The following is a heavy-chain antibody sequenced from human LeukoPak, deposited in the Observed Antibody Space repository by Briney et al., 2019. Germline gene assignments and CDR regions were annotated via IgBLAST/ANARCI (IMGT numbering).Heavy chain of an antibody. V-gene: IGHV3-23*01. CDR2: ISGSGGST. J-gene: IGHJ4*02. CDR3: AKDSYYDFWSGYSQSDY. Sequence: GGSLRLSCAASGFTFSSYAMSWVRQAPGKGLEWVSAISGSGGSTYYADSVKGRLTISRDNSKNTLYLQMNSLRAEDTAVYYCAKDSYYDFWSGYSQSDYWGQGTLVTVSS. CDR1: GFTFSSYA. D-gene: IGHD3-3*01.